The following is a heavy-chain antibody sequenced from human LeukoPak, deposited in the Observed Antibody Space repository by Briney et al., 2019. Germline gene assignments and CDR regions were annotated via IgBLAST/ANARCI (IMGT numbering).Heavy chain of an antibody. Sequence: QPGGSLGLSCAASGFTFSSYAMSWVRQAPGKGLEWVSVISGSGGSTYYADSVKGRFTISRDNSKNTLYLQMNSLRAEDTAVYYCAKETEGYSYGFYFDYWGQGTLVTVSS. CDR2: ISGSGGST. CDR1: GFTFSSYA. D-gene: IGHD5-18*01. V-gene: IGHV3-23*01. CDR3: AKETEGYSYGFYFDY. J-gene: IGHJ4*02.